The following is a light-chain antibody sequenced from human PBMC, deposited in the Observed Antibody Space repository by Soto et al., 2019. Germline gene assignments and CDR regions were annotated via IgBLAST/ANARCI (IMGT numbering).Light chain of an antibody. CDR1: QSISSY. Sequence: DIQMTQSPSSLSASVGDRVTITCRASQSISSYLNWYQQKPGKAPKLLIYAASSLQSGVPSRFSGSGSGTDFTRTISSLQPEDFATYYCQQSYSTPWIFGQGTKLEIK. CDR3: QQSYSTPWI. CDR2: AAS. V-gene: IGKV1-39*01. J-gene: IGKJ2*01.